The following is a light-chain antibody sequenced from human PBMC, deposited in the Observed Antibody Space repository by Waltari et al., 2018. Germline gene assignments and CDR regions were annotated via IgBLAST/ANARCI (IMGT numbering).Light chain of an antibody. J-gene: IGLJ1*01. CDR3: ASYTTTTTVI. CDR2: EVT. CDR1: SSDVGGYDF. Sequence: QSALTQPASVSGSPGQSITISCTGTSSDVGGYDFVSWYQQHPGKVPNLIIYEVTNRRSRVSNRIAGSKSCNTASLTISCLQAEDEADYYCASYTTTTTVIFGSGTKVTVL. V-gene: IGLV2-14*01.